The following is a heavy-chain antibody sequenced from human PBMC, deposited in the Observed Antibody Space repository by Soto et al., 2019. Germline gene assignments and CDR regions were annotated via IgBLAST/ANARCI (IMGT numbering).Heavy chain of an antibody. CDR1: GFTFTSSA. D-gene: IGHD6-13*01. Sequence: QMQLVQSGPEVKKPGTSVKVSCKASGFTFTSSAVQWVRQARGQRLEWIGWIVVGSGNTNYAQKFQERVTITRDMSTSTAYMELSSLRSEDTAVYYCAADLVEQQRVRGRYYYGMDVWGQGTTVTVSS. V-gene: IGHV1-58*01. CDR3: AADLVEQQRVRGRYYYGMDV. J-gene: IGHJ6*02. CDR2: IVVGSGNT.